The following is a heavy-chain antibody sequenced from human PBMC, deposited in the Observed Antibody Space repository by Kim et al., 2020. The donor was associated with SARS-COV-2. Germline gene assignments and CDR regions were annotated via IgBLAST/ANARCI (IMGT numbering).Heavy chain of an antibody. Sequence: GGSLRLSCAASGFTFSDYYMSWIRQAPGKGLEWVSYISSSSSYTNYADSVKGRFTISRDNAKNSLYLQMNSLRAEDTAVYYCAGVGYDDVWGSFRDYYYYYGMDVWGQGTTVTVSS. CDR2: ISSSSSYT. V-gene: IGHV3-11*03. CDR1: GFTFSDYY. CDR3: AGVGYDDVWGSFRDYYYYYGMDV. J-gene: IGHJ6*02. D-gene: IGHD3-16*02.